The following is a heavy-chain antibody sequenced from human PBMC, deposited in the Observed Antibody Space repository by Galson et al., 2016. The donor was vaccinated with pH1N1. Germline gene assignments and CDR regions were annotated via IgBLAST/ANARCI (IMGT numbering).Heavy chain of an antibody. CDR1: GYTFTSYD. D-gene: IGHD2-15*01. Sequence: SVKVSCKASGYTFTSYDINWVRQATGQGLEWMGWMNPNSGNTGHAQKFQGRVTMTRDTSINRVYMELSRLRSDDTAIYYCARVLRTVVFDFWGQGTLVTVSS. J-gene: IGHJ4*02. CDR3: ARVLRTVVFDF. CDR2: MNPNSGNT. V-gene: IGHV1-8*02.